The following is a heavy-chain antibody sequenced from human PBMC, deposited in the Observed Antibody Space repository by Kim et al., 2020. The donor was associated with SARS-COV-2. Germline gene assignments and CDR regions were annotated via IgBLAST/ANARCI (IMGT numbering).Heavy chain of an antibody. V-gene: IGHV4-39*07. CDR3: ARGWFGELTYFYYGMDV. CDR1: GVSLSSSTYY. Sequence: SETLSLTCTVSGVSLSSSTYYWGWIRQPRGKGLEWIGSIYESGATSYSSSLKSRVSISVDTSKNQISLKLTSVTAADTAAYFCARGWFGELTYFYYGMDV. J-gene: IGHJ6*01. D-gene: IGHD3-10*01. CDR2: IYESGAT.